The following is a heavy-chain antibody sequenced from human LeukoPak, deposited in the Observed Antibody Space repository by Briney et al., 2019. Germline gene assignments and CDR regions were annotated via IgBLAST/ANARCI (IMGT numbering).Heavy chain of an antibody. CDR3: ARSPTYDYIWGSYLYYFDY. CDR1: GGSISSYY. CDR2: IYYSAST. D-gene: IGHD3-16*02. V-gene: IGHV4-59*01. Sequence: SETLSLTCTVSGGSISSYYWSWIRQPPGKGLEWIGYIYYSASTNYNPSLKSRATISVDTSKNQFSLKLSSVTAADTAVYYCARSPTYDYIWGSYLYYFDYWGQGTLVTVSS. J-gene: IGHJ4*02.